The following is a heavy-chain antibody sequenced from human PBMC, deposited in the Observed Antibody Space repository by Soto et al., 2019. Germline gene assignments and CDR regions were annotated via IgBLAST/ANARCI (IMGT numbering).Heavy chain of an antibody. J-gene: IGHJ2*01. V-gene: IGHV1-69*01. D-gene: IGHD3-16*01. CDR3: ARPFQSWPGGWYFAL. CDR1: GGTFSSYS. CDR2: IIPIFGTA. Sequence: QVQLVQSGAEVKKPGSSVKVSCKASGGTFSSYSINWVRQAPGQGLEWMGGIIPIFGTANYAQKFQGRVTLTADESTSTAHMELSSLRNEDTAVYYCARPFQSWPGGWYFALWGRGNLVPASS.